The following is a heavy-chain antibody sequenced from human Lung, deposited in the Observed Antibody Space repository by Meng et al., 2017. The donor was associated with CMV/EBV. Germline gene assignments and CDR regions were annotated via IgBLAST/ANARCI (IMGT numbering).Heavy chain of an antibody. Sequence: SETXSLTCAVYGGSFSGYYWSWIRQPPGKGLEWIGEINHSGSTNYNPSLKSRVTISVDTSKNQFSLKLSAVTAADTAVYYCASASSGWYNNWFDPSGQGTLVTVSS. V-gene: IGHV4-34*01. CDR3: ASASSGWYNNWFDP. D-gene: IGHD6-19*01. CDR2: INHSGST. CDR1: GGSFSGYY. J-gene: IGHJ5*02.